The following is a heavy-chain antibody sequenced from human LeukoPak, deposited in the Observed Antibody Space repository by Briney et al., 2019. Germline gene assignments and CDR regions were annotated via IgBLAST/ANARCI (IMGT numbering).Heavy chain of an antibody. CDR3: AKVMYSSSSAYYFDY. CDR1: GFTFSSYS. V-gene: IGHV3-48*01. J-gene: IGHJ4*02. Sequence: PGGSLRLSCAASGFTFSSYSMNWVRQAPGKGLEWVSYISSSSSTIYYADSVKGRFTISRDNAKNSLYLQMNSLRAEDTAVYYCAKVMYSSSSAYYFDYWGQGTLVTVSS. CDR2: ISSSSSTI. D-gene: IGHD6-6*01.